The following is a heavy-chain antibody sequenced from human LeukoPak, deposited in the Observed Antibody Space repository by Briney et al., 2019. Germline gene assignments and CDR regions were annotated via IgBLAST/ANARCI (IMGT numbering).Heavy chain of an antibody. CDR3: ARDDSSANGLGAFDI. V-gene: IGHV1-69*05. CDR2: IIPIFGTA. J-gene: IGHJ3*02. D-gene: IGHD3-22*01. CDR1: GGTFSSYA. Sequence: SVKVSCKASGGTFSSYAISWVRQAPGQGLEWMGGIIPIFGTANYAQKLQGRVTMTTDTSTSTAYMELSSLRSEDTAVYYCARDDSSANGLGAFDIWGQGTMVTVSS.